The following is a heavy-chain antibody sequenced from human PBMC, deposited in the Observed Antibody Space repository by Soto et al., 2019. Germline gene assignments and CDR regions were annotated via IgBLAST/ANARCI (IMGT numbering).Heavy chain of an antibody. CDR3: ARHRTAGSAAGSLY. CDR2: IDPSDSYT. J-gene: IGHJ4*02. V-gene: IGHV5-10-1*01. Sequence: GESLKISCKGSGYTFTSYWINWVRQMPGKGLEWMGRIDPSDSYTNYSPSFQGHVTMSADKSISTAYLQWSSLKASDTAMYYCARHRTAGSAAGSLYWGQGTLVTVSS. CDR1: GYTFTSYW. D-gene: IGHD3-10*01.